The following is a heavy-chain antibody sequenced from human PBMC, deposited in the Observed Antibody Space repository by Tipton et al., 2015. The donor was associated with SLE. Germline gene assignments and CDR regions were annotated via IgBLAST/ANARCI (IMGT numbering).Heavy chain of an antibody. CDR2: ISDSGST. V-gene: IGHV4-59*01. CDR3: AKTRGSGNDYYFDY. D-gene: IGHD3-16*01. CDR1: GGSISSYY. Sequence: TLSLTCTVSGGSISSYYWSWIRQPPGKGLEWIGYISDSGSTNYNPSLKSRLTISVDTSKNQFSLRLSSVTAADPAVYYCAKTRGSGNDYYFDYWGQGPLVTVSS. J-gene: IGHJ4*02.